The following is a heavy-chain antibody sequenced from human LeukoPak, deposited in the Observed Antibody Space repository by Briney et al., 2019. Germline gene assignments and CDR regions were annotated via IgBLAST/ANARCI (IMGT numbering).Heavy chain of an antibody. J-gene: IGHJ5*02. D-gene: IGHD3-10*01. CDR3: AREVTMVRGEGWFDP. Sequence: SETLSLTCTVSGGSISSGSYYWSWIRQPAGKGLEWIGRIYTSGSTNYNPSLKSRVTISVDTSKNQFSLRLSSVTAADTAVYYCAREVTMVRGEGWFDPWGQGTLVTVSS. CDR1: GGSISSGSYY. V-gene: IGHV4-61*02. CDR2: IYTSGST.